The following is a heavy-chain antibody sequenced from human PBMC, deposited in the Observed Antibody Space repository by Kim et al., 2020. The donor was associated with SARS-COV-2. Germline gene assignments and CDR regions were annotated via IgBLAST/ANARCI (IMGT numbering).Heavy chain of an antibody. CDR1: GFTFSSYA. CDR2: ISYDGSNK. Sequence: GGSLRLSCAASGFTFSSYAMHWVRQAPGKGLEWVAVISYDGSNKYYADSVKGRFTISRDNSKNTLYLQMNSLRAEDTAVYYCARVGYGDYYFDYWGQGTLVTSPQ. J-gene: IGHJ4*02. CDR3: ARVGYGDYYFDY. V-gene: IGHV3-30*04. D-gene: IGHD4-17*01.